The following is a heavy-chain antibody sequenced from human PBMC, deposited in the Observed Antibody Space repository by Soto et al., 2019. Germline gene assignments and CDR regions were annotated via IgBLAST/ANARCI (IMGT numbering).Heavy chain of an antibody. CDR2: IYHSGST. CDR3: ARWVGATYYFDY. Sequence: AETLCIACAVSGYSISIGYYWGWVRQPPGKGLEWIGSIYHSGSTYYNPSLKSRVTISVDTSKNQLSLKLSSVTAADTAVYYCARWVGATYYFDYWGQGTLVTVSS. V-gene: IGHV4-38-2*01. J-gene: IGHJ4*02. CDR1: GYSISIGYY. D-gene: IGHD1-26*01.